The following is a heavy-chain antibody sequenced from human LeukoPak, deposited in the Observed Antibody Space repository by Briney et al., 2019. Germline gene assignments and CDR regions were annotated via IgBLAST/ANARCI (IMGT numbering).Heavy chain of an antibody. CDR1: GFTFSNYW. Sequence: GGSLRLSCAASGFTFSNYWMNWVRQAPGKGLEWVANIKQDGSEKNYVDSVKGRLTISRDNAKNSLYLQMNSLRAEDTAVYYCAREGEYCSSTSCYPWFDPWGQGTLVTVS. CDR2: IKQDGSEK. CDR3: AREGEYCSSTSCYPWFDP. V-gene: IGHV3-7*01. J-gene: IGHJ5*02. D-gene: IGHD2-2*01.